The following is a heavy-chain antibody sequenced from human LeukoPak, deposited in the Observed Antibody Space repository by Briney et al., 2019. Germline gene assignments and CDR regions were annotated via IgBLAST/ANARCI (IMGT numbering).Heavy chain of an antibody. CDR1: GFTFSSYG. J-gene: IGHJ4*02. V-gene: IGHV3-30*02. CDR2: IRYDGSNK. D-gene: IGHD3-9*01. Sequence: GGSLRLSCAASGFTFSSYGMHWVRQAPGKGLEWVAFIRYDGSNKYYADSVKGRFTISRDNSKNTLYLQMNSLRAEDTAVYYCAKDNDILTGYSFGYYFDYWGQGTLVTVSS. CDR3: AKDNDILTGYSFGYYFDY.